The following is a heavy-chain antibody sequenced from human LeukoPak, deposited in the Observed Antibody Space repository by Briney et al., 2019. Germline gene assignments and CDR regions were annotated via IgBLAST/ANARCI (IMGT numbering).Heavy chain of an antibody. CDR3: ARGWDFDSGGRPTAYVY. CDR1: GGTFSNYA. D-gene: IGHD3-22*01. V-gene: IGHV1-69*13. J-gene: IGHJ4*02. CDR2: IIPIFATA. Sequence: SVKASCEASGGTFSNYAISWVRQAPGQGLEWMGGIIPIFATANYAQKFQGKVTITADESTSTAYMELSSLRSEDTAIYYCARGWDFDSGGRPTAYVYWGQGTLVSVS.